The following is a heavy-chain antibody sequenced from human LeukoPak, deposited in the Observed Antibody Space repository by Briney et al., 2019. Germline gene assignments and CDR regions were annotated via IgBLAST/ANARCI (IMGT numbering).Heavy chain of an antibody. CDR2: IKQDGSEK. V-gene: IGHV3-7*01. J-gene: IGHJ3*02. CDR3: ARDVWELGSAFDI. CDR1: GFTFSSYW. D-gene: IGHD1-26*01. Sequence: GGSLRLSCAASGFTFSSYWMSWVRQAPGKGLEWVANIKQDGSEKYYVDSVKGRFTISRDNAKNSLYLQMNSLRAEDTAVYYCARDVWELGSAFDIWGQGTMVTVSS.